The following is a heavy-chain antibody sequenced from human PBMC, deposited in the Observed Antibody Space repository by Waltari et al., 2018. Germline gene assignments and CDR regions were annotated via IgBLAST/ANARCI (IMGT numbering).Heavy chain of an antibody. D-gene: IGHD2-15*01. CDR3: AREGYHCSGGSCYPSWYFDL. V-gene: IGHV1-8*03. J-gene: IGHJ2*01. Sequence: QVQLVQSGAEVKKPGASVKVSCKASGYTFTSYDINWVRQATGQGLEWMGWMNPNSGNTGYAQKFQGRVTITRNTSISTAYMELSSLRSEDTAVYYCAREGYHCSGGSCYPSWYFDLWGRGTLVTVSS. CDR2: MNPNSGNT. CDR1: GYTFTSYD.